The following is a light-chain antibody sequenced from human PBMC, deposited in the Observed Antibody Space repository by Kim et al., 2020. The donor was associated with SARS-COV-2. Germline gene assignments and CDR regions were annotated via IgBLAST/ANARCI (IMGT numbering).Light chain of an antibody. CDR1: SLRKYY. J-gene: IGLJ2*01. V-gene: IGLV3-19*01. CDR3: NSRESSSNHWI. Sequence: GQTVRIKCQGDSLRKYYASWYQQKPGQAPVLVFYGKNNRPSGIPDRFSGSYSGNTASLTITAAQAEDEADYYCNSRESSSNHWIFGGGTQLTVL. CDR2: GKN.